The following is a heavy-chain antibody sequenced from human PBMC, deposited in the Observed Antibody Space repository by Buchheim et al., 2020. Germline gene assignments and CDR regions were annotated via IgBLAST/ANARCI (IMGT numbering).Heavy chain of an antibody. CDR2: ISYDGSNK. CDR3: ARVLVVPAATDY. D-gene: IGHD2-2*01. J-gene: IGHJ4*02. V-gene: IGHV3-30-3*01. Sequence: QVQLVESGGGVVQPGRSLRLSCAASGFTFSSNAMHWVRQAPGKGLEWVAVISYDGSNKYYADSVMGRFTISRDNSKNTLYLQMNSLRAEDTAVYYCARVLVVPAATDYWGQGTL. CDR1: GFTFSSNA.